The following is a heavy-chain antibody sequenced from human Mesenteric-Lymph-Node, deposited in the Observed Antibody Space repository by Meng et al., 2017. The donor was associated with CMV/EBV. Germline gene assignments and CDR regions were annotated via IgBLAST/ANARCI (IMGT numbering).Heavy chain of an antibody. CDR1: FCLSPLGLP. V-gene: IGHV2-5*08. J-gene: IGHJ4*02. D-gene: IGHD3-10*01. Sequence: FCLSPLGLPVRCTRPPPRTALEWLALIYWDDDPRSSPSLKNRLTITKNTSKNQVVLTMTNMDPVDTATYYCAHRRKGRGFGEGLFDYWGQGTLVTVSS. CDR3: AHRRKGRGFGEGLFDY. CDR2: IYWDDDP.